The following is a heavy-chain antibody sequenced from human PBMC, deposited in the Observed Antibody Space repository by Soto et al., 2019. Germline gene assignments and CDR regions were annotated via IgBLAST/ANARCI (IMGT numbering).Heavy chain of an antibody. J-gene: IGHJ5*02. CDR2: VTVTGGST. Sequence: GGSLRLSCAASAISFNTYGVTWVRQAPGKGLEWVSTVTVTGGSTYYADSVKGRFTISRDRSNYTVSLLLNSLRVEDTAIYYCARQKSPEGWFDPWGQGTLVTVSS. V-gene: IGHV3-23*01. CDR3: ARQKSPEGWFDP. CDR1: AISFNTYG.